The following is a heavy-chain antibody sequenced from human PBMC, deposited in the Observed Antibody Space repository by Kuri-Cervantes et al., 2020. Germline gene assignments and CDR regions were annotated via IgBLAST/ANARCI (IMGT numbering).Heavy chain of an antibody. CDR1: GFTFSSYS. CDR3: ARDGSGSYYNHLPCYFDY. Sequence: GGSLRLSCAASGFTFSSYSMNWVRQAPGKGLEWVSYISSSSSTIYYADSVKGRFTISRDNAKNSLYLQMNSLRAEDTAVYYCARDGSGSYYNHLPCYFDYWGQGTLVTVSS. CDR2: ISSSSSTI. D-gene: IGHD3-10*01. V-gene: IGHV3-48*01. J-gene: IGHJ4*02.